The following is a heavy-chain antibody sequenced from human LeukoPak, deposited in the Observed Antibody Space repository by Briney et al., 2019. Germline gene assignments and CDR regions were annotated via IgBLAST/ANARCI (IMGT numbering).Heavy chain of an antibody. Sequence: ASVKVSCKASGGTFSSYAISWVRQAPGQGLEWMGRIIPILGIANYAQKFKGRVTITADKSTSTAYMELSSLRSEDTAVYYCARAERGYSYGTDAFDIWGQGTMVTVSS. CDR2: IIPILGIA. CDR1: GGTFSSYA. CDR3: ARAERGYSYGTDAFDI. D-gene: IGHD5-18*01. J-gene: IGHJ3*02. V-gene: IGHV1-69*04.